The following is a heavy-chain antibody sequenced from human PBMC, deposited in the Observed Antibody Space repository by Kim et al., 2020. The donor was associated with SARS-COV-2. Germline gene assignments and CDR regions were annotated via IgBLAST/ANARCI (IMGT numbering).Heavy chain of an antibody. J-gene: IGHJ4*02. CDR1: GFTFSSYW. CDR2: INSDGSTT. D-gene: IGHD1-26*01. V-gene: IGHV3-74*01. CDR3: ARRTLSGSYYYFDH. Sequence: GGSLRLSCAASGFTFSSYWMHWVRQVPGEGLVWVSRINSDGSTTSYADSVKGRFTISRDNAKNTLYLQMNSLRADDTAVYYCARRTLSGSYYYFDHWGQGTLVNVSS.